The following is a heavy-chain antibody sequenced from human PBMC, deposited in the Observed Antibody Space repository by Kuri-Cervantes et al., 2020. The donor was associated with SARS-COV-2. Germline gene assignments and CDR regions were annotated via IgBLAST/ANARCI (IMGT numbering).Heavy chain of an antibody. CDR3: ARDRYYDSSGPMIDY. CDR2: ISYDGSNK. Sequence: GESLKISCAASGFTFSSYGMHWIRQAPGKGLEWVAVISYDGSNKYYADSVKGRFTISRDNSKNTLYLQMYSLRAEDTAVYYCARDRYYDSSGPMIDYWGQGTLVTVSS. J-gene: IGHJ4*02. V-gene: IGHV3-30*03. CDR1: GFTFSSYG. D-gene: IGHD3-22*01.